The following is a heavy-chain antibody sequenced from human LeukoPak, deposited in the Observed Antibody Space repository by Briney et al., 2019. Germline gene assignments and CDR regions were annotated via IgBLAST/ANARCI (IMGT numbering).Heavy chain of an antibody. J-gene: IGHJ6*02. Sequence: SQTLSLTCTVSGGSISSGGYYWSWIRQHPGKGLEWIGYVYYSGSTYYNPSLKSRVTISVDTSKNQFSLKLSSVTAADTAVYYCARSTYGSYCSSTSCSAEYYYYYGMDVWGQGTTVTVSS. V-gene: IGHV4-31*03. D-gene: IGHD2-2*01. CDR1: GGSISSGGYY. CDR3: ARSTYGSYCSSTSCSAEYYYYYGMDV. CDR2: VYYSGST.